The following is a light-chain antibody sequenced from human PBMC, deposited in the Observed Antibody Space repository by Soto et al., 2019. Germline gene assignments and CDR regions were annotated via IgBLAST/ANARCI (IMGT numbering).Light chain of an antibody. CDR2: GAS. V-gene: IGKV3-20*01. Sequence: EIVLTQSPGTLSLSPGERATLSCRASQSVSSSYLAWYQQTPGQARRLLIYGASSRATGIPDRFSGSGSGTDFTLTISRLEPEDFAVYYCQQYGSSPLTFGGGTKVEIK. CDR3: QQYGSSPLT. J-gene: IGKJ4*01. CDR1: QSVSSSY.